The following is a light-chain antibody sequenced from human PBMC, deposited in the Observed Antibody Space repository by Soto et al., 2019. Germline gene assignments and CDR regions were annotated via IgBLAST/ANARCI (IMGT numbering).Light chain of an antibody. Sequence: EIGMTQSPATLSVSPGETATLSCRASQSVRDNLAWYQQKPGQAPRLLIYGASTRATGIPARFSGSGSGTEFTLTISSLQSEDFAVYYCQHYDSWPPLFGPGTKLDIK. V-gene: IGKV3-15*01. CDR3: QHYDSWPPL. CDR2: GAS. CDR1: QSVRDN. J-gene: IGKJ3*01.